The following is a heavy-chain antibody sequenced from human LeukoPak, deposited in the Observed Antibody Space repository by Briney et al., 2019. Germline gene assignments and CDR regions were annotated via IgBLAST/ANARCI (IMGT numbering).Heavy chain of an antibody. Sequence: ASVKVSCKASGGTFSSYAISWVRQAPGQGLEWMGRIIPILGIANYAQKFQGRVTITADKSTSTAYMELSSLRSEDTAVYYCARSPTENTIFGVVKGWFDPWVQGTLVTVSS. CDR2: IIPILGIA. CDR1: GGTFSSYA. V-gene: IGHV1-69*04. D-gene: IGHD3-3*01. CDR3: ARSPTENTIFGVVKGWFDP. J-gene: IGHJ5*02.